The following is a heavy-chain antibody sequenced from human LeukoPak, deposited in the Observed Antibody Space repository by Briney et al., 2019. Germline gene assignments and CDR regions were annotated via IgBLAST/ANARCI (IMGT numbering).Heavy chain of an antibody. Sequence: SETLSLTCTVSGGSISSGGYYWSWTRQHPGKGLEWIGYIYYSGSTYYNPSLKSRVTISVDTSKNQFSLKLSSVTAADTAVYYCARDWQGGYFDYWGQGTLVTVSS. J-gene: IGHJ4*02. V-gene: IGHV4-31*03. CDR2: IYYSGST. CDR3: ARDWQGGYFDY. CDR1: GGSISSGGYY.